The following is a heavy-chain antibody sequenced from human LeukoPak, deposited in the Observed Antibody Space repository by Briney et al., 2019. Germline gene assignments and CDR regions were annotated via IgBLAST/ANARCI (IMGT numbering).Heavy chain of an antibody. V-gene: IGHV1-69*04. J-gene: IGHJ3*02. CDR3: AREKGRFLEWLLLDAFDI. Sequence: GASVKVSCKASGGTFSSYAISWVRQAPGQGLEWMGRIIPILGIANYAQKFQGRVTITADKSTSTAYMELSSLRSDDTAVYYCAREKGRFLEWLLLDAFDIWGQGTMVTVSS. D-gene: IGHD3-3*01. CDR1: GGTFSSYA. CDR2: IIPILGIA.